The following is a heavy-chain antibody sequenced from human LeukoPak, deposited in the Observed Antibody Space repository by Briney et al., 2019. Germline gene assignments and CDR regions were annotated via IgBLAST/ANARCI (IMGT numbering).Heavy chain of an antibody. Sequence: GGSLRLSCAASGFIFSSYSMHWVRQAPGKGLEWVSFIGSSSSYIHYSDSVKGRFTISRDNAKNSVHLQMNSLRAEDTAVYYCARQPFIVVPTDSWGQGTLVTVSS. CDR1: GFIFSSYS. V-gene: IGHV3-21*01. J-gene: IGHJ4*02. CDR3: ARQPFIVVPTDS. CDR2: IGSSSSYI. D-gene: IGHD3-22*01.